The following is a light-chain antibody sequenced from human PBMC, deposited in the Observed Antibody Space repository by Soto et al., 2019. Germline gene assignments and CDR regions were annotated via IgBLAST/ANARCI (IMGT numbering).Light chain of an antibody. V-gene: IGLV2-14*01. CDR2: DVS. CDR1: SSDDGGYNY. Sequence: SVLTQPASVSGSPGQSITISCTGTSSDDGGYNYVSWYQQHPGKAPKLLIYDVSNRPSGASNRFSGSKSGNTASLTISGLQAEDEADYYCSSYTGSTTLHYVFGTGTKVTVL. J-gene: IGLJ1*01. CDR3: SSYTGSTTLHYV.